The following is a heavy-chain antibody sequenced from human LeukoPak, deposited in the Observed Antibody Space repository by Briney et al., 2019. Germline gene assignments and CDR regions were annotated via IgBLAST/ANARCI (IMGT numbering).Heavy chain of an antibody. V-gene: IGHV1-46*01. CDR2: INPSGGST. D-gene: IGHD3-22*01. Sequence: ASVKVSCKASGYTFTSYYMHWVRQAPGQGLEWMGIINPSGGSTSYAQKFQGRVTITADKSTSTAYMELSSLKSGDTAVYYCAREAYYHDSRPDYWGQGTLVTVSS. CDR1: GYTFTSYY. CDR3: AREAYYHDSRPDY. J-gene: IGHJ4*02.